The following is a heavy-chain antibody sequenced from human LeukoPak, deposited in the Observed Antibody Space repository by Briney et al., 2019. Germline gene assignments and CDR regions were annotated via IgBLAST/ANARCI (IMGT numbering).Heavy chain of an antibody. CDR1: AFTFRTYA. CDR2: ISDDGTKK. J-gene: IGHJ4*02. V-gene: IGHV3-30*04. CDR3: ARENTSSSFDY. Sequence: GGSLRLSCAASAFTFRTYATHWVRQAPGKGLEWVAIISDDGTKKYYADSVKGRFTISRDNSKSTLFLQMNSLRPEDTAIYYCARENTSSSFDYWGQGTLVTVSS. D-gene: IGHD2-2*01.